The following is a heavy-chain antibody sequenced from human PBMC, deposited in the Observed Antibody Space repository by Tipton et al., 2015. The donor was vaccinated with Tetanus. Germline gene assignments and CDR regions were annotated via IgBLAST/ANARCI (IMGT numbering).Heavy chain of an antibody. V-gene: IGHV4-4*07. CDR1: DGSIQDFY. J-gene: IGHJ4*02. CDR3: ARILDFLSGHFDF. Sequence: TLSLTCTVSDGSIQDFYWTWVRQSAVKGLEWIGRIYGSGRGSIIYNPSLKSRVTVSADPSQNQFSLKLSSVTAADTAVYYCARILDFLSGHFDFWGQGTLVTVSS. D-gene: IGHD3-3*01. CDR2: IYGSGRGSI.